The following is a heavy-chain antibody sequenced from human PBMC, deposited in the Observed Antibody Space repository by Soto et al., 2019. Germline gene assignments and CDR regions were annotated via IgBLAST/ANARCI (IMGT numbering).Heavy chain of an antibody. D-gene: IGHD1-1*01. Sequence: QVHLVQSGAEVKKPGASVKVSCKGSGYGCTTYGITGVRQAPGQGLEWMAWIGAHNGNTNYAQKLQGRVTVTRDTSTSTAYMELRSLRSDDTAVYYCARGRYGDYWGQGALVTVSS. V-gene: IGHV1-18*01. CDR2: IGAHNGNT. J-gene: IGHJ4*02. CDR3: ARGRYGDY. CDR1: GYGCTTYG.